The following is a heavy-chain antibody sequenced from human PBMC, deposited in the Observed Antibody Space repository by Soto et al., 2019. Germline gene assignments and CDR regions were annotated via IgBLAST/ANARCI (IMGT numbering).Heavy chain of an antibody. D-gene: IGHD5-12*01. J-gene: IGHJ4*02. CDR2: ISYDGSNK. CDR3: AKDRLQYSGYDYFDY. CDR1: GFTFSSYG. Sequence: GGSLRLSCAASGFTFSSYGMHWVRQAPGKGLEWVAVISYDGSNKYYADSVKGRFTISRDNSKNTLYLQMNSLRAEDTAVYYCAKDRLQYSGYDYFDYWGQGTLVTVSS. V-gene: IGHV3-30*18.